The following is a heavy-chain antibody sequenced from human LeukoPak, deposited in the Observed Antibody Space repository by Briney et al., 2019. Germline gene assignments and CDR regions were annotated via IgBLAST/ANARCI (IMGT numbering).Heavy chain of an antibody. Sequence: ASVKVSCKASGYTFTSYAMNWVRQAPGQGLEWMGWISAYNGNTNYAQKLQGRVTMTTDTSTSTAYMELRSLRSDDTAVYYCARQAYYYDSSGYYYLYAFDIWGQGTMVTVSS. CDR2: ISAYNGNT. J-gene: IGHJ3*02. CDR1: GYTFTSYA. D-gene: IGHD3-22*01. V-gene: IGHV1-18*01. CDR3: ARQAYYYDSSGYYYLYAFDI.